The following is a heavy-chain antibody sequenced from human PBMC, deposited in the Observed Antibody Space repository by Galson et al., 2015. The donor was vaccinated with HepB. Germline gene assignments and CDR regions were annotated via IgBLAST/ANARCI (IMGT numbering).Heavy chain of an antibody. CDR2: INTNTGNP. J-gene: IGHJ5*01. CDR3: ARSPQYKSGNCYNIWFDS. V-gene: IGHV7-4-1*02. Sequence: SVKVSCKASGYIFTNYGVTWVRQAPGQGLEWLGWINTNTGNPRYAQGFTGRFVFSLDTSVTTTYLQISSLKAEDTAVYYCARSPQYKSGNCYNIWFDSWGQGTLVTVSS. CDR1: GYIFTNYG. D-gene: IGHD3-10*01.